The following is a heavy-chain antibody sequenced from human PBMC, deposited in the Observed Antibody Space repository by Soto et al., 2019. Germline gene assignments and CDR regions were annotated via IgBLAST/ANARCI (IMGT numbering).Heavy chain of an antibody. D-gene: IGHD6-6*01. J-gene: IGHJ6*02. CDR1: GYTFTGYY. V-gene: IGHV1-2*02. CDR3: ARDRAEDSSSPYYYYYYGMDV. Sequence: QVQLVQSGAEVKKPGASVKVSCKASGYTFTGYYMHWVRQAPGQGLEWMGWINPNSGGTNYAQKFQGRVTMTRDTSISTAYMELSRLRSEDTAVYYCARDRAEDSSSPYYYYYYGMDVWGQGTTVTVSS. CDR2: INPNSGGT.